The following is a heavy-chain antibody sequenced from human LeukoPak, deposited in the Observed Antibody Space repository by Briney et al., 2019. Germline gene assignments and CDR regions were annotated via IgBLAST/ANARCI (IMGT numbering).Heavy chain of an antibody. J-gene: IGHJ4*02. D-gene: IGHD3-22*01. CDR1: GYSLTSYC. V-gene: IGHV5-51*01. CDR3: ARGGYYYDSSGYRLDY. Sequence: GESLKISCKGSGYSLTSYCIGWVRQMPGKGLEWMGIIYPGDSDTRYSPSFQGQVTISADKSISTAYLQWSSLKASDTAMYYCARGGYYYDSSGYRLDYWGQGTLVTVSS. CDR2: IYPGDSDT.